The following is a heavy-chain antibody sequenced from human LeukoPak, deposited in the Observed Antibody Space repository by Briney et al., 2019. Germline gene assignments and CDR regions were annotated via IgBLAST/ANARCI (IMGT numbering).Heavy chain of an antibody. Sequence: PSETLSLTYAFYGGSFSGFYWNWIRQPPGKGLEWTGEINHSGSTNYNPSLKSRVTISVDTSKNQFSLKLNSATAADTAVYYCARGPLDIGIHYVGRRNWFDPWGQGTLVTVSS. CDR2: INHSGST. V-gene: IGHV4-34*01. J-gene: IGHJ5*02. D-gene: IGHD1-26*01. CDR1: GGSFSGFY. CDR3: ARGPLDIGIHYVGRRNWFDP.